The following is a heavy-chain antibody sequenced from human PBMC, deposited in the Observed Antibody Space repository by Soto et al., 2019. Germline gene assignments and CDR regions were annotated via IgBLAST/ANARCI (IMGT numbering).Heavy chain of an antibody. D-gene: IGHD3-16*02. CDR3: AREGRYYDYVWGSYRYFGYFDY. Sequence: GGSLRLSYAASGFTFSSYSMNWVRQAPGKGLEWVSSISSSSSYIYYADSVKGRFTISRDNAKNSLYLQMNSLRAEDTAVYYCAREGRYYDYVWGSYRYFGYFDYWGQGTLVTVSS. J-gene: IGHJ4*02. V-gene: IGHV3-21*01. CDR1: GFTFSSYS. CDR2: ISSSSSYI.